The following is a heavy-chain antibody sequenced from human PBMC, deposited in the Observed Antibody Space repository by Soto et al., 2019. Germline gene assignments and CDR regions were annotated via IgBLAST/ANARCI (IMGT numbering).Heavy chain of an antibody. Sequence: QVQLVESGGGVVQPGRSLRLSCAASGFTFSSYAMHWVRQAPGKGLEWVAVISYDGSNKYYADSVKGRFTISRDNSKNTLYLQMNSLRGEDKAVYYCASIGGYSSGWYDPTFDYWGQGTLVTVSS. J-gene: IGHJ4*02. CDR2: ISYDGSNK. CDR3: ASIGGYSSGWYDPTFDY. D-gene: IGHD6-19*01. CDR1: GFTFSSYA. V-gene: IGHV3-30-3*01.